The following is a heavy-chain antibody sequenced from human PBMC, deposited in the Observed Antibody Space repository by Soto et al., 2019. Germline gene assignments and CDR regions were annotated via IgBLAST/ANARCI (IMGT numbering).Heavy chain of an antibody. D-gene: IGHD2-15*01. CDR2: INHSGST. CDR1: GGSFSGYY. CDR3: ARARVVAAPYYYYYMDV. V-gene: IGHV4-34*01. Sequence: PSETLSLTCAVYGGSFSGYYWSWIRQPPGKGLEWIGEINHSGSTNYNPSLKSRVTISVDTSKNQFSLKLSSVTAADTAVYYCARARVVAAPYYYYYMDVWGKGTTVTVSS. J-gene: IGHJ6*03.